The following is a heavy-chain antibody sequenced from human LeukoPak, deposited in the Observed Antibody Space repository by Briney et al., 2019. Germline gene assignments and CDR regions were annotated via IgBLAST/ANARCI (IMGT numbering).Heavy chain of an antibody. J-gene: IGHJ6*02. Sequence: ASVKVSCKASGYTFTDYYMHWVRQAPGQGLEWMGWINPNSGGTNYAQKFQGRVTMTRDTSISTAYMELSRLRSDDTAVYYCARPYYHDTSGYYDYYYGMDVWGQGTTVTVSS. CDR3: ARPYYHDTSGYYDYYYGMDV. CDR2: INPNSGGT. V-gene: IGHV1-2*02. D-gene: IGHD3-22*01. CDR1: GYTFTDYY.